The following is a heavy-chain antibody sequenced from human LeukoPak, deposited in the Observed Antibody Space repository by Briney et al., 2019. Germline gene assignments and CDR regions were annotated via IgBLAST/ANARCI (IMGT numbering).Heavy chain of an antibody. J-gene: IGHJ4*02. D-gene: IGHD3-10*01. Sequence: DPVKGRFTISRDNAKNSLYLQMSSLRAEDTAVYCCARDYASDYWGQGTLVTVSS. CDR3: ARDYASDY. V-gene: IGHV3-7*01.